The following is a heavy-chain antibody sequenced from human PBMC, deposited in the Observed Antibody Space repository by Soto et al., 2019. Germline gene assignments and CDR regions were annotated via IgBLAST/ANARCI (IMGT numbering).Heavy chain of an antibody. CDR2: INTNTGNP. D-gene: IGHD6-13*01. CDR1: GYTFTSYA. V-gene: IGHV7-4-1*01. CDR3: ARADMYSSSWYPNYYYHGMDV. J-gene: IGHJ6*02. Sequence: ASVKVSCKASGYTFTSYAMNWVRQAPGQGLEWMGWINTNTGNPTYAQGFTGRFVFSLDTSVSTAYLQICSLKAEDTAVYYCARADMYSSSWYPNYYYHGMDVWGQGTTVTVSS.